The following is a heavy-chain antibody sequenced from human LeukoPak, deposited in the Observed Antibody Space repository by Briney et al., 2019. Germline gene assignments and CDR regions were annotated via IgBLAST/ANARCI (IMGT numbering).Heavy chain of an antibody. CDR2: ISYHGSDK. CDR3: VKRYCSSTSCYNNWFDP. J-gene: IGHJ5*02. D-gene: IGHD2-2*02. Sequence: GGSLRLSCVASGFTFSSYGMHWVRQAPGKGLEWVAVISYHGSDKYYPDSVKGRFTISRDNSKNTLYLQMNSLRAEDTAVYYCVKRYCSSTSCYNNWFDPWGQGTLVTVSS. V-gene: IGHV3-30*18. CDR1: GFTFSSYG.